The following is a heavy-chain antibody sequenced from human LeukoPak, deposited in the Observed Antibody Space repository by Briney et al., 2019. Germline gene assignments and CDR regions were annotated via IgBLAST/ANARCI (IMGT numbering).Heavy chain of an antibody. D-gene: IGHD3-22*01. V-gene: IGHV5-51*01. CDR3: ARRFRDSSGYYYFDY. J-gene: IGHJ4*02. Sequence: GESLKISCKGSGCSFTSYWIGWVRQMPGKGLEWMGIIYPGDSDTRYSPSFQGQVTISADKSISTAYLQWSSLKASDTAMYYCARRFRDSSGYYYFDYWGQGTLVTVSS. CDR2: IYPGDSDT. CDR1: GCSFTSYW.